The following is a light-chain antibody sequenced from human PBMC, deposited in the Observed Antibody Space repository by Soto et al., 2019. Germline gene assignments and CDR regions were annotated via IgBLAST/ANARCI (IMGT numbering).Light chain of an antibody. CDR1: SSNIGSNT. CDR3: AAWDDSLNGRVV. J-gene: IGLJ2*01. CDR2: NNN. V-gene: IGLV1-44*01. Sequence: QSVLTQPPSASGTPGQRVTISCSGSSSNIGSNTVNWYQQLPGTAPRLLIYNNNQRPSGVPDRVSGSKSGTSASLAISGLQSEDEADYYCAAWDDSLNGRVVFGGVTKLTVL.